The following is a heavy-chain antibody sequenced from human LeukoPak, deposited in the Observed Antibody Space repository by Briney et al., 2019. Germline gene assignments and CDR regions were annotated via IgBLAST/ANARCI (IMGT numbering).Heavy chain of an antibody. CDR3: AKDLFACSSASCYSQSH. CDR2: ISGSGGST. J-gene: IGHJ4*02. CDR1: GFTFSSHG. Sequence: GGSLRLSCAASGFTFSSHGMSWVRQAPGKGLEWVSAISGSGGSTYYADSVKGRFTISRDNSKHTLYLQMNSLRCEDTAVYYCAKDLFACSSASCYSQSHWGQGTLVTVSS. D-gene: IGHD2-2*01. V-gene: IGHV3-23*01.